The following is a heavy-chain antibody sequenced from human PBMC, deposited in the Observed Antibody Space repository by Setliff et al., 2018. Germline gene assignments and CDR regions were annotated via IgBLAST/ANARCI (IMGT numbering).Heavy chain of an antibody. Sequence: GGSLRLSCAASGFTFSTYRMHWVRQAPGKGLEWVAVIWYDGNNKYYADSVKGRFTISRDNSKNTLYLQMNRLRAEDTAVYYCASSCSGTSCYAGLDYWGQGTLVTVSS. V-gene: IGHV3-33*08. J-gene: IGHJ4*02. CDR2: IWYDGNNK. CDR3: ASSCSGTSCYAGLDY. CDR1: GFTFSTYR. D-gene: IGHD2-15*01.